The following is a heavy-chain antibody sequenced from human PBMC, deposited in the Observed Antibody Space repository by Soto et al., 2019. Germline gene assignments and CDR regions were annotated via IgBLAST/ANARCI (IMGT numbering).Heavy chain of an antibody. D-gene: IGHD3-22*01. Sequence: SETLSLTGAVSLGSFSGYSWSWTRQPPGKGLEWIGSIYHGGSTYYNPSLNSRVTLSIDMTNNHVSLILNSVTAADTAVYYCARVGPWVPYYYDSSPYTFENWFDPWGQGTLVTVS. CDR3: ARVGPWVPYYYDSSPYTFENWFDP. V-gene: IGHV4-34*01. CDR1: LGSFSGYS. J-gene: IGHJ5*02. CDR2: IYHGGST.